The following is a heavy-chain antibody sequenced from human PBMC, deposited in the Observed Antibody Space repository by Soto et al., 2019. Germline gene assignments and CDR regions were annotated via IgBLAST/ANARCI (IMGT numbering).Heavy chain of an antibody. V-gene: IGHV4-31*03. CDR2: IYYSGNT. D-gene: IGHD6-13*01. CDR3: ERLSVSWQSWFDP. Sequence: QVQLQESGPGMVKPSQTLSLTCIVSGGSISSNDFYWSWIRQHPGKGLEWIGYIYYSGNTYYNPTLKRRVTILVDTSKNQFSLKVSSVNAADTAVYYCERLSVSWQSWFDPWGQGTLVTVSS. CDR1: GGSISSNDFY. J-gene: IGHJ5*02.